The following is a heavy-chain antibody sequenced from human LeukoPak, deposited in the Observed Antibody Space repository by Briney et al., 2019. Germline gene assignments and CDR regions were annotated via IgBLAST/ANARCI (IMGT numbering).Heavy chain of an antibody. V-gene: IGHV3-30-3*01. CDR1: GFTFSSYA. Sequence: GRSLRLSCAASGFTFSSYAMHWVRQAPGKGLEWVAVISYDGSNKYYADSVKGRFTISRDNPKNTLYLQMNSLRAEDTAVYYCARDPNPYVEMATIADYWGQGTLVTVSS. J-gene: IGHJ4*02. CDR3: ARDPNPYVEMATIADY. D-gene: IGHD5-24*01. CDR2: ISYDGSNK.